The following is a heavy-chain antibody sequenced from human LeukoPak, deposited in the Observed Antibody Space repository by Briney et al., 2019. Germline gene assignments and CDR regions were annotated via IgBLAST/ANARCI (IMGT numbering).Heavy chain of an antibody. CDR2: IYYSGST. CDR3: ARIERDYADY. J-gene: IGHJ4*02. V-gene: IGHV4-59*08. D-gene: IGHD4-17*01. Sequence: SETLSLTCTVSGGSISSYYWSWIRQPPGKGLEWIGYIYYSGSTNYNPSLKSRATISVDTSKNQFSLKLSSVTAADTAVYYCARIERDYADYWGQGTLVTVSS. CDR1: GGSISSYY.